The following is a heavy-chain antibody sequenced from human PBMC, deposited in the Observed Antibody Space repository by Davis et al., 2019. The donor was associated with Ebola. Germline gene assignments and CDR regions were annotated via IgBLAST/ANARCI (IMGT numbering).Heavy chain of an antibody. CDR1: GFTFSSYD. J-gene: IGHJ4*02. CDR3: VKMDYGDFDY. Sequence: PGGSLRLSCSASGFTFSSYDMHWVRQAPGKGLEYVSAISSNGGSTYYADSVKGRFTISRDNSKNTLYLQMSSLRAEDTAVYYCVKMDYGDFDYCGQATLVTVSS. CDR2: ISSNGGST. D-gene: IGHD4-17*01. V-gene: IGHV3-64D*06.